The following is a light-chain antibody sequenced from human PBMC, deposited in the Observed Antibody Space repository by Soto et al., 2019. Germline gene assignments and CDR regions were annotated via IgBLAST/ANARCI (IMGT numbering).Light chain of an antibody. J-gene: IGLJ1*01. Sequence: QSALSQPGSVSGSPGQSITISCTGTNSDVGGYNYVSWYQQHPGKAPELMIYEVSHRPSGVSNRFSGSKSDNTASLTISGLQAEDEADYYCSSYTSISTLYVFGTGTKLTVL. CDR1: NSDVGGYNY. CDR3: SSYTSISTLYV. V-gene: IGLV2-14*01. CDR2: EVS.